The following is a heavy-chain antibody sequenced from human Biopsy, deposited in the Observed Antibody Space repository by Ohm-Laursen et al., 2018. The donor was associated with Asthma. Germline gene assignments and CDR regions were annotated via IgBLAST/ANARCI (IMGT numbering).Heavy chain of an antibody. D-gene: IGHD2-2*01. CDR3: ARKAGSCISRTCYSLDF. Sequence: GSSVKVSCNSLGGTFNTYVIGWVRQSPGQGLGWRVGINSVFGTTTYPQKFQDRVTITADDSTSKVYMELSSLRSEDTAVYYCARKAGSCISRTCYSLDFWGQGTLVTVSS. CDR1: GGTFNTYV. CDR2: INSVFGTT. V-gene: IGHV1-69*01. J-gene: IGHJ4*02.